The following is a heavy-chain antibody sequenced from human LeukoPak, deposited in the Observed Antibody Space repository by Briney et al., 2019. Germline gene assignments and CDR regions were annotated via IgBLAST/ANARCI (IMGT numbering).Heavy chain of an antibody. CDR2: INHRGDT. CDR1: GGSLSDNY. V-gene: IGHV4-34*01. CDR3: ARHEIPYVDS. D-gene: IGHD2-2*02. J-gene: IGHJ5*01. Sequence: SETLSLTCAVFGGSLSDNYWSWVRQTPRKGLEWIGQINHRGDTDYLSSLKSRVSISIDTSKNQFSLRLNSVTAADTAVYYCARHEIPYVDSWGQGTLVSVSS.